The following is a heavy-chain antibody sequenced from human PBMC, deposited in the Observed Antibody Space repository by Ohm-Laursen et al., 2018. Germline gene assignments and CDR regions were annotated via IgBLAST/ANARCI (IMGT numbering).Heavy chain of an antibody. V-gene: IGHV1-8*02. CDR2: MNPNSGNT. CDR1: GYTFTTYD. CDR3: ARAVRNQLVSDY. J-gene: IGHJ4*02. D-gene: IGHD1-1*01. Sequence: ASVKVSRKASGYTFTTYDITWVRQAAGQGPEWMGWMNPNSGNTGYAQKFRDRVTMTSDTSISTAYMELYGLTSEDTAAYYCARAVRNQLVSDYWGQGTLVTVSS.